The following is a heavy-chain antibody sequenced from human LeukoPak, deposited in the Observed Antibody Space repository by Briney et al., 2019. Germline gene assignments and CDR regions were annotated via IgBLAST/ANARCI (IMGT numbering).Heavy chain of an antibody. J-gene: IGHJ3*02. CDR1: GFTFSSYA. D-gene: IGHD3-22*01. V-gene: IGHV3-23*01. CDR3: AKHPRITMIVVPYAFDI. CDR2: ISGSGGST. Sequence: GGSLRLSCAASGFTFSSYAMSWVRQAPGKGLEGVSAISGSGGSTYYADSVKGRFTISRDNSKNTLYLQMNSLRAEDTAVYYCAKHPRITMIVVPYAFDIWGQGTMVTVSX.